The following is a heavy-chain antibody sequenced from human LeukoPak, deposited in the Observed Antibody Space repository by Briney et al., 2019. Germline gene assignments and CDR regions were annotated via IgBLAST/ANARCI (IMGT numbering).Heavy chain of an antibody. V-gene: IGHV4-4*09. CDR3: ARLTRLSTSPDRYYLDY. J-gene: IGHJ4*02. CDR1: GDPISSYY. Sequence: SETLSLTCTVSGDPISSYYWSWIRQPPGKGLEWIGYIYTGGGTNYIPSLKGRVTISIDTSKNQFSLKLSSVTAADSAVYYCARLTRLSTSPDRYYLDYWGQGTLVTVSS. CDR2: IYTGGGT. D-gene: IGHD6-6*01.